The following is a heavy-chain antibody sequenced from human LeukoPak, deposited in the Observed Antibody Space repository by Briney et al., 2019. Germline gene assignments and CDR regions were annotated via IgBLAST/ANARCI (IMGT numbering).Heavy chain of an antibody. J-gene: IGHJ4*02. CDR1: GFTFDDYA. D-gene: IGHD3-22*01. Sequence: PGRSLRLSCAASGFTFDDYAMHWVRQAPGKGLEWVSGISWNSGSIGYADSVKGRITISRDNAKNSLYLQMNSLRAEDTALYYCAKGRYYYDSSGYFPNWGQGTLVTVSS. CDR3: AKGRYYYDSSGYFPN. V-gene: IGHV3-9*01. CDR2: ISWNSGSI.